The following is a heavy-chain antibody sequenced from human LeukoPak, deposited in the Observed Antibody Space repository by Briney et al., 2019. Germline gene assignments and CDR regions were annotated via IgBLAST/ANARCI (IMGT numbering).Heavy chain of an antibody. Sequence: PSETLSLTCAVSGDSISSTNWWSWVRQPPGKGLEWIGEIYYSGSTYYNPSLKSRVTISVDTSKNQFSLKLSSVTAADTAVYYCARDGTWEYDSSGYYYLPYFDYWGQGTLVTVSS. CDR3: ARDGTWEYDSSGYYYLPYFDY. V-gene: IGHV4-4*02. D-gene: IGHD3-22*01. CDR1: GDSISSTNW. CDR2: IYYSGST. J-gene: IGHJ4*02.